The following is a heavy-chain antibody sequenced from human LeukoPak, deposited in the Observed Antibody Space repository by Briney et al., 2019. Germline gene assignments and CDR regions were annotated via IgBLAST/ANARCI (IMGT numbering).Heavy chain of an antibody. J-gene: IGHJ4*02. D-gene: IGHD5-12*01. CDR3: ARDHRYAFDN. Sequence: GGSLRLSCAASGFTFSDYSMNWVRQAPGKGLEWISYVGISSGNTKYADSVKGRFTISGDSAKNSVFLQMNSLRVEDTTVYYCARDHRYAFDNWGQGTLVTVSS. CDR2: VGISSGNT. CDR1: GFTFSDYS. V-gene: IGHV3-48*04.